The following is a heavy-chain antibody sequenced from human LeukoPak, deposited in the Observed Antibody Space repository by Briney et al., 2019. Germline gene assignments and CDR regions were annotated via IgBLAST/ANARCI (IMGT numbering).Heavy chain of an antibody. J-gene: IGHJ4*02. CDR1: GFTFSSYA. CDR3: ARTYYYDSSGYYPFDY. V-gene: IGHV3-23*01. Sequence: PGGSLRLSCAASGFTFSSYAMSWVRQAPGKGLEWVSAISGSGGSTYYADSVKGRFTISRDNSKNTLYPQMNSLRAEDTAVYYCARTYYYDSSGYYPFDYWGQGTLVTVSS. D-gene: IGHD3-22*01. CDR2: ISGSGGST.